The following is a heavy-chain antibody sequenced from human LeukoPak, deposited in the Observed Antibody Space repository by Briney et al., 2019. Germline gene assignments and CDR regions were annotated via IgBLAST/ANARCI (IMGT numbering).Heavy chain of an antibody. J-gene: IGHJ6*02. D-gene: IGHD6-13*01. CDR3: ARGGSSSWYYYYGMDV. V-gene: IGHV1-2*02. CDR2: INPNCGST. Sequence: ASVNDSCQASGYTFTCHYMHWVRPAPGQGREWMGWINPNCGSTNYAQKVQGRVTMTRDTSISTAYMEMSRLRSGDTAVYYCARGGSSSWYYYYGMDVWGQGTTVTVSS. CDR1: GYTFTCHY.